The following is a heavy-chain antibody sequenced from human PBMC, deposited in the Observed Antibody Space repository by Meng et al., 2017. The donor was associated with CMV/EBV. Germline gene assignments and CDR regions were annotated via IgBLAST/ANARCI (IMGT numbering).Heavy chain of an antibody. CDR2: ISAYNGNT. CDR3: ARDVAFDNWNHYYYYGMDV. D-gene: IGHD1-20*01. V-gene: IGHV1-18*01. J-gene: IGHJ6*02. Sequence: GESLKISCQASGYTFTSYGISWVRLAPGQGLEWMGWISAYNGNTNYAQKLQGRVTMTTDTSTSTAYMELRSLRSDDTAVYYCARDVAFDNWNHYYYYGMDVWGQGTTVTVSS. CDR1: GYTFTSYG.